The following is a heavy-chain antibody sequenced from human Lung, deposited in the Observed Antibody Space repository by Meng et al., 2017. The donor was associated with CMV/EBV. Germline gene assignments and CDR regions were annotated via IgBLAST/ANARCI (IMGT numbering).Heavy chain of an antibody. J-gene: IGHJ1*01. D-gene: IGHD2-8*01. Sequence: RQGIGKGVEWVAYIRYNDYDKSYGESVKIRFTISRNNSSNKLDLQMNSMRSEDKGVYYCAKDDAVLHQWGQGTLVTVSS. CDR3: AKDDAVLHQ. V-gene: IGHV3-30*02. CDR2: IRYNDYDK.